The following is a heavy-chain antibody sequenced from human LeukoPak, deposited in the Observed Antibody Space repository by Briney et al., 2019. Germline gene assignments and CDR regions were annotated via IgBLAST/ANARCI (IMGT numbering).Heavy chain of an antibody. CDR1: GFTFSSYS. J-gene: IGHJ4*02. CDR2: ISSSSSYI. Sequence: GGYLRLSCAASGFTFSSYSMNWVRQAPGKGLEWVSSISSSSSYIYYADSVKGRFTISRDNAKNSLYLQMNSLRAEDTAVYYCATDGCSSASCYFAGWGQGTLVTVSS. V-gene: IGHV3-21*01. CDR3: ATDGCSSASCYFAG. D-gene: IGHD2-2*01.